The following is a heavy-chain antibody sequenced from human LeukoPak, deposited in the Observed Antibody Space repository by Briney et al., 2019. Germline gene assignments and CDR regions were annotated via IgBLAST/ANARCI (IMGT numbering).Heavy chain of an antibody. CDR3: ARDDYGGIDY. V-gene: IGHV3-21*01. CDR1: GFTFRCYS. Sequence: GGSLRLSCAASGFTFRCYSMNWVRQARGKGLEWVSSISSSSSYIYYADSVKGRFTISRDNAKNSLYLQMNSLRAEDTAVYYCARDDYGGIDYWGQGTLVTVSS. J-gene: IGHJ4*02. D-gene: IGHD4-17*01. CDR2: ISSSSSYI.